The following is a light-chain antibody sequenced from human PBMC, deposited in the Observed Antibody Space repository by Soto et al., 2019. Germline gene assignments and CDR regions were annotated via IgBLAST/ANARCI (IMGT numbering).Light chain of an antibody. V-gene: IGLV2-14*01. CDR2: EVS. Sequence: QSALTQPASVSGSPGQSITISCTGTSSDVGGYNYVSWYQQHPGKAPKLMIYEVSNRPSGVSNRFSGSKSGNTASLTISGLQAEDDVDYYCSSYTSSRAHVVFGGGAKVFVL. CDR3: SSYTSSRAHVV. J-gene: IGLJ2*01. CDR1: SSDVGGYNY.